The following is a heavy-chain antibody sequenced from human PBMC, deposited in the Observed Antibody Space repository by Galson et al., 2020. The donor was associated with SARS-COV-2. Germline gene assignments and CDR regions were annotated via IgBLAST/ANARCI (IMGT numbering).Heavy chain of an antibody. V-gene: IGHV3-7*03. Sequence: GESLKISCAPSRFTFSSFWMGWVRQAPGKGLQWVANINQDGSEKQYLDSVRGRFTISRDNAKNLLFLQMSNLRAEDTAVYFCAREAYRAYGPDDDWGQGTPVIVSS. D-gene: IGHD2-21*01. CDR3: AREAYRAYGPDDD. CDR2: INQDGSEK. CDR1: RFTFSSFW. J-gene: IGHJ4*02.